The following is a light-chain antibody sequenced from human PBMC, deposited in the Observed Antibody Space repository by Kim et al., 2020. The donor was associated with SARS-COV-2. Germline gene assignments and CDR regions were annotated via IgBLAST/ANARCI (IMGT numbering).Light chain of an antibody. CDR2: GAS. V-gene: IGKV3-15*01. CDR1: QSVSRN. J-gene: IGKJ1*01. CDR3: QQYNNWPQT. Sequence: VSPEKRATLTCRASQSVSRNLAWYQQKPDQAPRLLLYGASTRATGIQVRFSGSGSGAEFALNISSLQSEDFAVYYCQQYNNWPQTFGQGTKVDIK.